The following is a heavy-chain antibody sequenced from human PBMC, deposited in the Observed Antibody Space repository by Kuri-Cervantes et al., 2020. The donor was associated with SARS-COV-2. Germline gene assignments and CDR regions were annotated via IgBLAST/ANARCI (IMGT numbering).Heavy chain of an antibody. V-gene: IGHV2-70*11. J-gene: IGHJ4*02. Sequence: SGPTLVKPTQTLTLTCTFSGFSLTTSGMCVVWIRQPPGKALEWLARIDWDDDKYYKTSLNTRLSISKDASKDQVVLTMTNMDPVDTATYYCARIQATTVIADYWGQGTLVTVSS. D-gene: IGHD4-11*01. CDR1: GFSLTTSGMC. CDR3: ARIQATTVIADY. CDR2: IDWDDDK.